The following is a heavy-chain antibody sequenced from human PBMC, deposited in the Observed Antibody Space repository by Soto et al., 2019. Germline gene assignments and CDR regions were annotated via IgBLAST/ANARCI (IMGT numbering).Heavy chain of an antibody. CDR1: GFAFSNYA. CDR2: IRGNGDRT. D-gene: IGHD2-21*02. CDR3: ARAEVTAVIGF. Sequence: EEQLLESGGALVVPGGSVRLSCAASGFAFSNYAMTWVRQAPGKGLEWVSSIRGNGDRTYYAESVKGRFTISRDNSKSTLFLQMNSLRADDTAVYFCARAEVTAVIGFWGQGTLVTVSS. J-gene: IGHJ4*02. V-gene: IGHV3-23*01.